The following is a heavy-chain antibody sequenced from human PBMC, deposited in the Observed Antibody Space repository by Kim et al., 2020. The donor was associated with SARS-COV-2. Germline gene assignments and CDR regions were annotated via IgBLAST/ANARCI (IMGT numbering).Heavy chain of an antibody. CDR2: IIPIFGTA. CDR3: ARGFGYYDSSGAYWGRAYYFDY. D-gene: IGHD3-22*01. V-gene: IGHV1-69*13. J-gene: IGHJ4*02. Sequence: SVKVSCKASGGTFSSYAISWVRQAPGQGLEWMGGIIPIFGTANYAQKFQGRVTITADESTSTAYMELSSLRSEDTAVYYCARGFGYYDSSGAYWGRAYYFDYWGQGTLVTVSS. CDR1: GGTFSSYA.